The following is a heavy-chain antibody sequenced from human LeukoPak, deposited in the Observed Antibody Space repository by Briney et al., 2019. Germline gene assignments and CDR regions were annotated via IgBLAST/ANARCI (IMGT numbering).Heavy chain of an antibody. J-gene: IGHJ4*02. D-gene: IGHD4-11*01. V-gene: IGHV3-30*18. Sequence: PGGSLRLSCAASGFTFSSYGMHWVRQAPGKGLEWVAVISYDGSNKYYADSVKGRFTISRDNSKNTLYLQMNSLRAEDTAVYYCAKEIVYSNYYFDYWGQGTLVTVSS. CDR1: GFTFSSYG. CDR2: ISYDGSNK. CDR3: AKEIVYSNYYFDY.